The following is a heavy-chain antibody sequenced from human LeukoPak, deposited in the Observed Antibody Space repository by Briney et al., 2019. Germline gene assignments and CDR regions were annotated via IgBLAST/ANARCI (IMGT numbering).Heavy chain of an antibody. Sequence: GGSLRLSCAASGFTFSRYWMHWVRQAPGKGLVWVSRINNDGSSTTYADSVKGRFTISRDNAKNTLFLQMNSLRAEDTALYYCAKGTNYDSSGYGDYWGQGTLVTVSS. D-gene: IGHD3-22*01. CDR3: AKGTNYDSSGYGDY. J-gene: IGHJ4*02. CDR2: INNDGSST. CDR1: GFTFSRYW. V-gene: IGHV3-74*03.